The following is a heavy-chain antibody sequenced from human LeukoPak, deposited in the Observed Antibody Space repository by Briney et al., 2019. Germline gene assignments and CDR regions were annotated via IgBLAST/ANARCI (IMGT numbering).Heavy chain of an antibody. J-gene: IGHJ4*02. V-gene: IGHV3-13*04. D-gene: IGHD1-26*01. Sequence: PGGSLRLSCAASGFTYSSYDMHWVRQATGKGLEWVSAIGTAGDTYYPGSVKGRFTISRENAKNSLYLQMNSLRAGDTAVYYCARGARGSSLVAVIDYWGQGTLVTVSS. CDR1: GFTYSSYD. CDR3: ARGARGSSLVAVIDY. CDR2: IGTAGDT.